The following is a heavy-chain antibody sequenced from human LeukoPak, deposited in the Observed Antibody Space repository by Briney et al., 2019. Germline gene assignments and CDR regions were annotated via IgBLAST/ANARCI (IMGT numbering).Heavy chain of an antibody. Sequence: GASVKVSCKASQYTFTGYYMHWVRQAPGQGLEWMGWINPNNGGTKYAQKFQGRVTMTSDTSISTAYMELRGLTSDDTAFYYCASPDYYGSGSYRFDPWGQGTLVTVSS. CDR2: INPNNGGT. V-gene: IGHV1-2*02. J-gene: IGHJ5*02. CDR3: ASPDYYGSGSYRFDP. D-gene: IGHD3-10*01. CDR1: QYTFTGYY.